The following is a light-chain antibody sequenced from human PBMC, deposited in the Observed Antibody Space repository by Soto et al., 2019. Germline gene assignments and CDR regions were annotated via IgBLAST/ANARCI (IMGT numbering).Light chain of an antibody. CDR3: SSYTSSNTLV. CDR2: EVT. V-gene: IGLV2-14*01. CDR1: RSDIGGYNY. Sequence: QSALTQPASVSGSPGQSITISCTGGRSDIGGYNYVSWFQQHPGKVPKLMIYEVTNRPSGVSNRFSGSKSGSTASLTISGLQAEDEADYYCSSYTSSNTLVFGTGTKLTVL. J-gene: IGLJ1*01.